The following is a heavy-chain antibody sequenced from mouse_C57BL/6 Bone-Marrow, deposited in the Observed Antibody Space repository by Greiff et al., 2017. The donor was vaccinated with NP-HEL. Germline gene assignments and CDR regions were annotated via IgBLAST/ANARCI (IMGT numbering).Heavy chain of an antibody. Sequence: EVKLMESGGGLVQPKGSLKLSCAASGFSFNTYAMNWVRQAPGKGLEWVARIRSKSNNYATYYADSVKDRFTISRDDSESMLYLQMNNLKTEDTAMYYCVRHRGSRYYYAMDYWGQGTSVTVSS. V-gene: IGHV10-1*01. CDR3: VRHRGSRYYYAMDY. CDR2: IRSKSNNYAT. J-gene: IGHJ4*01. CDR1: GFSFNTYA. D-gene: IGHD1-1*01.